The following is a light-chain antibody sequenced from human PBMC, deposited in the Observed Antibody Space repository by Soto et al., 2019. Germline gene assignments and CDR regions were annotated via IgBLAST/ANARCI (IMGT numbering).Light chain of an antibody. J-gene: IGKJ2*01. CDR3: LQGTHWPTT. CDR1: QSLVYSDGTTS. V-gene: IGKV2-30*01. CDR2: KVS. Sequence: DVVMTQSPLSLPVTLGQPASISCSSSQSLVYSDGTTSLSWFQQRPGQSPRRLMYKVSSRDSGVPDRVSGSGSVTDFTLKIIRVEAEDGGVDYCLQGTHWPTTFGQGTKLEI.